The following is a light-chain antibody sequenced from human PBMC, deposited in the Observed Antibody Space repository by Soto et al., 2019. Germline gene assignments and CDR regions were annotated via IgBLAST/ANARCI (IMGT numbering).Light chain of an antibody. CDR1: QGISSY. CDR2: GAS. J-gene: IGKJ4*01. CDR3: QQLKSYPLT. V-gene: IGKV1-9*01. Sequence: IQLTQSPSSLSASVGDRVTITCRASQGISSYLAWYQHKPGKAPKLLIYGASTLQSGVPSRFSGSGSGTDFTLTITSLQPEDFATYSCQQLKSYPLTFGEGTKVEIK.